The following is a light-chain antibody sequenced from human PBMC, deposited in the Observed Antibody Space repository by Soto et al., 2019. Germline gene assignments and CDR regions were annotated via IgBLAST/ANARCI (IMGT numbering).Light chain of an antibody. V-gene: IGKV3-20*01. Sequence: EIVMTQSPGILSLSPGERATLSCRASQSVSRYLNWFQHKPGQAPRLLIYGASSRSAGIPDRFSGSGSGTDFTLTISRLEPEDFAVFYCLQYGSSPYTFGQGTKLESK. J-gene: IGKJ2*01. CDR2: GAS. CDR1: QSVSRY. CDR3: LQYGSSPYT.